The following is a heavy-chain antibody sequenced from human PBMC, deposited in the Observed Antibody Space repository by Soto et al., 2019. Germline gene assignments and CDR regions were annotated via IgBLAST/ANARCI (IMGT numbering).Heavy chain of an antibody. CDR2: INPNSGGT. CDR3: ARDFPIVLMVYATQQNWFDP. V-gene: IGHV1-2*02. Sequence: QVQLVQSGAEVKKPGASVKVSCKASGYTFTGYYMHWVRQAPGQGLEWMGWINPNSGGTNYAQKFQGRVTMTRDTSISTAYMELSRMRSDDTAEYYCARDFPIVLMVYATQQNWFDPWGQGTLVTVSS. D-gene: IGHD2-8*01. CDR1: GYTFTGYY. J-gene: IGHJ5*02.